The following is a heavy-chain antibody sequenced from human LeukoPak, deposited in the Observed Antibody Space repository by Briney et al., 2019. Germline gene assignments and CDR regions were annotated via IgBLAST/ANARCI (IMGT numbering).Heavy chain of an antibody. Sequence: SETLSLTCTVSGGSISSYYWSWIRQPPGKGLEWIGYIYYSGSTNYNPSLKSRVTISVDTSKNQFSLKLSSVTAADTAVYYCARDGSYDSSGYVWGQGTLVTVSS. D-gene: IGHD3-22*01. CDR3: ARDGSYDSSGYV. CDR1: GGSISSYY. J-gene: IGHJ4*02. CDR2: IYYSGST. V-gene: IGHV4-59*01.